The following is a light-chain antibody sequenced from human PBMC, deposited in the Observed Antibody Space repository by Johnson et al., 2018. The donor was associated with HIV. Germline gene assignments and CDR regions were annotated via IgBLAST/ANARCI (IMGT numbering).Light chain of an antibody. CDR2: ENN. V-gene: IGLV1-51*02. CDR3: GTWDSSLSAFYV. CDR1: SSNIGNNY. Sequence: QLVLTQPPSVSAAPGQKVTISCSGSSSNIGNNYVSWYQQLPGTAPKLLIYENNKRPSGIPDRFSGSKSGTSATLGITGLPTGDEADYYCGTWDSSLSAFYVFGTGTKVTVL. J-gene: IGLJ1*01.